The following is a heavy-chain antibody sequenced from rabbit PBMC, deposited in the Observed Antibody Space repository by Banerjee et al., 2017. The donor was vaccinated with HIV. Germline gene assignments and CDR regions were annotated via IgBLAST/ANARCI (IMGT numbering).Heavy chain of an antibody. D-gene: IGHD4-2*01. Sequence: QEQLEESGGDLVKPEGSLTLTCTASGFSFSNGYVMCWVRQAPGKGLEWIACINTISGDTVYATWAKGRFTISRTSSTTVALQMTSLTAADTATYFCAREAYAADVGVDYANLWGPGTLVTVS. CDR2: INTISGDT. J-gene: IGHJ4*01. CDR1: GFSFSNGYV. V-gene: IGHV1S45*01. CDR3: AREAYAADVGVDYANL.